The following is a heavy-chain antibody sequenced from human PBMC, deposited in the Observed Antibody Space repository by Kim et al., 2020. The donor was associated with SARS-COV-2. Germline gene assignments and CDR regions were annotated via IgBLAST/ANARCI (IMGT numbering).Heavy chain of an antibody. J-gene: IGHJ4*01. V-gene: IGHV3-30*18. CDR2: ISYDGSDK. Sequence: GGSLRLSCAASGFTFRTLSMHWVRQAPGKGLEWVAVISYDGSDKNYADSVKGRFTISRDNSKNTRSLQMNSLSAKDTAMYYYAKIGASGYSLDYWG. D-gene: IGHD1-26*01. CDR3: AKIGASGYSLDY. CDR1: GFTFRTLS.